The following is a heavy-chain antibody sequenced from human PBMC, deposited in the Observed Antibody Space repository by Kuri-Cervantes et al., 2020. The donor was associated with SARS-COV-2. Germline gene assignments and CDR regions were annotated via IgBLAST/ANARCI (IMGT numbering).Heavy chain of an antibody. CDR3: ARLWSYDFWSGDHEAGDY. CDR1: GYSFTSYW. J-gene: IGHJ4*02. V-gene: IGHV5-51*01. D-gene: IGHD3-3*01. CDR2: IYPGDSDT. Sequence: GESLKISCKGSGYSFTSYWIGWVRQMPGKGLEWMGIIYPGDSDTRYSPSFQGQVTISADKSISTAYLQWSSLKASDTAMYYCARLWSYDFWSGDHEAGDYWGQGTLVTVSS.